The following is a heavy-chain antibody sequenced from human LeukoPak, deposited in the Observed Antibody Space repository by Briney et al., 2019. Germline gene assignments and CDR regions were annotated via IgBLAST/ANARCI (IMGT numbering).Heavy chain of an antibody. CDR2: INHSGST. Sequence: SETLSLTCAVYGGSFSGYYWSWIRQPPGKGLEWIGEINHSGSTNYNPSLKSRVTISVDTSKNQFTLKLSSVTAADTAVYYCARGNLAPDYWGQGTLVTVSS. V-gene: IGHV4-34*01. D-gene: IGHD2-21*01. CDR3: ARGNLAPDY. J-gene: IGHJ4*02. CDR1: GGSFSGYY.